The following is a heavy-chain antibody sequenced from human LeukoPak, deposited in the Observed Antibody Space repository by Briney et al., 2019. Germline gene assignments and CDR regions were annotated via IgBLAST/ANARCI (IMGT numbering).Heavy chain of an antibody. J-gene: IGHJ3*02. Sequence: GASVKVSCKASGYTFTSYYMYWVRQAPGQGLEWMGWINTDSGNPTYAQGFTGRFVFSLDSSVSTAYLQISNLMPEDTAKYYCAREILRFDIWGQGTMVTVSS. V-gene: IGHV7-4-1*02. CDR1: GYTFTSYY. CDR2: INTDSGNP. CDR3: AREILRFDI.